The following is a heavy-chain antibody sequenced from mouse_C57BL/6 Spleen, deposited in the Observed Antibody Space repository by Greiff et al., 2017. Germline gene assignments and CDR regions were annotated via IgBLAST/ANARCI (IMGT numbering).Heavy chain of an antibody. V-gene: IGHV1-15*01. CDR3: TADGYYERGAMDY. CDR1: GYTFTDYE. Sequence: QVHVKQSGAELVRPGASVTLSCKASGYTFTDYEMHWVKQTPVHGLEWIGAIDPETGGTAYNQKFKGKAILTADKSSSTAYMELRSLTSEDSAVYYWTADGYYERGAMDYWGQGTSVTVSS. D-gene: IGHD2-3*01. CDR2: IDPETGGT. J-gene: IGHJ4*01.